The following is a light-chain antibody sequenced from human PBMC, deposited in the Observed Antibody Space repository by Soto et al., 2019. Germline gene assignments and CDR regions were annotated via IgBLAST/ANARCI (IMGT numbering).Light chain of an antibody. Sequence: QSVLTQRPSASGTPGQRVTISCSGSCSNIGSNTVNWYQQLPGTAPKLLIYSNNQRPSGVPDRFSGSKSGTSASLAISGLQSEDEADYYCAAWDDSLNGYVFGTGTKVTVL. V-gene: IGLV1-44*01. CDR2: SNN. CDR3: AAWDDSLNGYV. J-gene: IGLJ1*01. CDR1: CSNIGSNT.